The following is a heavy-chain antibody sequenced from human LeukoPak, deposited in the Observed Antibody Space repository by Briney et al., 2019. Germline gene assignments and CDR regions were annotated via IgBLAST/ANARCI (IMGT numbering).Heavy chain of an antibody. Sequence: GGSLRLSCAASGFTFTRYWMAWIRQTPGKGLEWLTNISQDGSEEYYVDSVKGRFTISRDNAKNSLYLQMNSLRAEDTAVYYCAKWELYSGFYYIDYWGQGTLATVSS. J-gene: IGHJ4*02. CDR2: ISQDGSEE. CDR1: GFTFTRYW. V-gene: IGHV3-7*01. CDR3: AKWELYSGFYYIDY. D-gene: IGHD1-26*01.